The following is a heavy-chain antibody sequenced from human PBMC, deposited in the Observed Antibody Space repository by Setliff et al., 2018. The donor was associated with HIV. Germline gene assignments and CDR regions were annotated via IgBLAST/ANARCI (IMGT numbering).Heavy chain of an antibody. V-gene: IGHV1-46*01. CDR1: GYTFTSYY. CDR2: INPSGGST. Sequence: ASVKVSCKASGYTFTSYYMHWVRQAPGQGLEWMGIINPSGGSTSYAQKFQGRVTMTRDTSTSTVYMELSSLRSEDTAVYYGARVARRGYFDYWGQGTLVTVSS. CDR3: ARVARRGYFDY. D-gene: IGHD6-6*01. J-gene: IGHJ4*02.